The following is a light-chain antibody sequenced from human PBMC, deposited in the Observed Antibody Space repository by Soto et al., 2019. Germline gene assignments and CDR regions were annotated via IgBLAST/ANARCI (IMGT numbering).Light chain of an antibody. V-gene: IGLV2-23*03. CDR2: EGS. J-gene: IGLJ2*01. CDR3: CSYAGSSTFVV. CDR1: SSDVGSYNL. Sequence: QSVLTQPASVSGSPGQSITISCTVTSSDVGSYNLVSWYQQHPGKAPKVMIYEGSKRPSGVSNRFSGSKSGNTASLTISGLQAEDEADYYCCSYAGSSTFVVFGGGTKVTVL.